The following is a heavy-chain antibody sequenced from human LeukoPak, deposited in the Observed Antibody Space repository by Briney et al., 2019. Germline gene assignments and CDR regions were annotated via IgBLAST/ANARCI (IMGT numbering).Heavy chain of an antibody. CDR3: ARRRYNWNAIDY. CDR2: ISSSGNII. Sequence: GGSLRLSGAASGFTFSDYYMSWIRQAPGKGLEGVSYISSSGNIIYYADSVKGRFTISRDNAKNSLYLQMNSLRAEDTAVYYCARRRYNWNAIDYWGQGTLVTVSS. V-gene: IGHV3-11*01. J-gene: IGHJ4*02. CDR1: GFTFSDYY. D-gene: IGHD1-20*01.